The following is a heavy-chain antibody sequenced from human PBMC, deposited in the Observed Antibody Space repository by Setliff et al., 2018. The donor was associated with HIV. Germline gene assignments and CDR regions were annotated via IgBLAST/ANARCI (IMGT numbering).Heavy chain of an antibody. Sequence: GGSLRLSCAASGFAFSSSEMNWGRQAPGKGLEWVSYISSSGSSIYYGDSGKGRFTISRDNAKNSLYLKMNSLRAEDTAVYYCAKNDILTGYYKGVDYWGQGTLVTVSS. CDR3: AKNDILTGYYKGVDY. V-gene: IGHV3-48*03. D-gene: IGHD3-9*01. CDR2: ISSSGSSI. J-gene: IGHJ4*02. CDR1: GFAFSSSE.